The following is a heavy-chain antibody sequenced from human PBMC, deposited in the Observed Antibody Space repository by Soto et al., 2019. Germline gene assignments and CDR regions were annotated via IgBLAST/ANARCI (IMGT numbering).Heavy chain of an antibody. CDR1: GFPFSSYW. CDR2: IKQDGSEK. J-gene: IGHJ4*02. V-gene: IGHV3-7*01. Sequence: EVQLVESGGGLVQPGGSLRLSCVASGFPFSSYWMSWVRQAPGKGLEWVAHIKQDGSEKYYVDSVKGRFTISRDNTKNSLYLQMNSLRAEDAAVYYCARDRGGLGYWGQGTLVTVSS. CDR3: ARDRGGLGY. D-gene: IGHD3-16*01.